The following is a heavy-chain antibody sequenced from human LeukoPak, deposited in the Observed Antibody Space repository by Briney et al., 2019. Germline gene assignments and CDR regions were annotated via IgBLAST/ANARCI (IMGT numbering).Heavy chain of an antibody. CDR3: ARGPDYNWYFDL. J-gene: IGHJ2*01. V-gene: IGHV3-66*01. CDR1: GFTVSSNY. D-gene: IGHD3-16*01. Sequence: GGSLRLSCAASGFTVSSNYMSWVRQAPGKGLEWVSNIYSDGSTYYADSVKGKFTISRDNSKNTLYLQMNSPRSGDTAVYYCARGPDYNWYFDLWGRGTLVTVSS. CDR2: IYSDGST.